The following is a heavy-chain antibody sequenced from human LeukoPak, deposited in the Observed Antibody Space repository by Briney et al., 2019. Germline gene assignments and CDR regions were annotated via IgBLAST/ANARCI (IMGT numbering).Heavy chain of an antibody. Sequence: SETLSLTCAVSGYSISSGYYWGWIRQPPGKGLEWIGSIYHSGSTYHNPSLKSRVTISVDTSKNQFSLKLSSVTAADTAVYYCARRWSGWGFPLGAYFDYWGQGTLVTVSS. CDR2: IYHSGST. J-gene: IGHJ4*02. CDR1: GYSISSGYY. CDR3: ARRWSGWGFPLGAYFDY. V-gene: IGHV4-38-2*01. D-gene: IGHD6-19*01.